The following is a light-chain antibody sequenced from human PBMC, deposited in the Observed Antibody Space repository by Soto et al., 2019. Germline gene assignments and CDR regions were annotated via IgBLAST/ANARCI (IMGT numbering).Light chain of an antibody. CDR3: QQYDNIPLT. CDR2: DAS. V-gene: IGKV1-33*01. J-gene: IGKJ5*01. CDR1: EDIVHY. Sequence: IQMTQTPLALSESVGDRVTITCQASEDIVHYVSWHHQKPGKAPHLVIYDASNLATGAPSRFSGSGARTRFNFTITSLQPEDVGVYYCQQYDNIPLTFGQGTRLEI.